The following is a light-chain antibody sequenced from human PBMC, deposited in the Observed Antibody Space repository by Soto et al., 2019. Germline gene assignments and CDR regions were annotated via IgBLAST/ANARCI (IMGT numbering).Light chain of an antibody. Sequence: QSALTQPASVSGSPGQSITISCTGSSSDVGGYNHVSWYQQHPGKAPKLMIYVVSNRPSGVSNRFSGSKSGNTASLTISGLQAEDEADYYCSSYTTSTTRIIFGGGTKLTVL. CDR2: VVS. V-gene: IGLV2-14*01. CDR3: SSYTTSTTRII. CDR1: SSDVGGYNH. J-gene: IGLJ2*01.